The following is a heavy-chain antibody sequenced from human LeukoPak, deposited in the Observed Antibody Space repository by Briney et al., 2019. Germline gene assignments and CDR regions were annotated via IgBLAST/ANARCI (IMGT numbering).Heavy chain of an antibody. CDR2: INHSGST. Sequence: SETLSLTCAVYGGSFSGYYWSWIRQPPGKGLEWIGEINHSGSTNYNPSLKSRVTISVDTSKNQFSLKLSSVTAADTAVYYCAREYDFWSGYYTGFDYWGQRTLVTVSS. V-gene: IGHV4-34*01. D-gene: IGHD3-3*01. CDR3: AREYDFWSGYYTGFDY. J-gene: IGHJ4*02. CDR1: GGSFSGYY.